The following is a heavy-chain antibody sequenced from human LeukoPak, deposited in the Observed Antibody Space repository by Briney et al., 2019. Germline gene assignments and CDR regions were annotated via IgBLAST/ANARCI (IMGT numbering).Heavy chain of an antibody. Sequence: PGGSLRLSCAASGFTFSSYAMGWVRQAPGKGLEWVSAISGSGGSTYYADSVKGRFTISRDNSKNTLYLQMNSLRAEDTAVYYCAKAILTGYYNFFGYYYGMDVWGQGTTVTVSS. D-gene: IGHD3-9*01. CDR3: AKAILTGYYNFFGYYYGMDV. J-gene: IGHJ6*02. CDR1: GFTFSSYA. CDR2: ISGSGGST. V-gene: IGHV3-23*01.